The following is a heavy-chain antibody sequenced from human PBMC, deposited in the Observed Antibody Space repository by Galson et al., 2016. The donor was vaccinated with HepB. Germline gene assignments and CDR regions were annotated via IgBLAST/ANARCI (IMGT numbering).Heavy chain of an antibody. V-gene: IGHV3-23*01. CDR3: ARYGDEAGWNFHQ. J-gene: IGHJ1*01. CDR2: ISGSGTTT. D-gene: IGHD6-19*01. Sequence: SLRLSCAASGFPFTTSALNWVRQAPGKGLQWVSFISGSGTTTFYTDSVKGRFTISRDNVENSLSLQMNSLRAEDTAVYYCARYGDEAGWNFHQWGQGTLVTVSS. CDR1: GFPFTTSA.